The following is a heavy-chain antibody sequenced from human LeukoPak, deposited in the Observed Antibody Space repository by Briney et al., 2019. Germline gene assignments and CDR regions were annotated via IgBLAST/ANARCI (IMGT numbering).Heavy chain of an antibody. CDR1: GIVFSNTA. CDR3: GKDGGQYSSGPEFDP. D-gene: IGHD6-19*01. V-gene: IGHV3-23*01. J-gene: IGHJ5*02. Sequence: QPGRSLRLSCAASGIVFSNTAMNWARQSPGRGLEWVSAISGGGERTFYADSVKGRFTISRDNSKNMVYLQMNSLRADDTAIYYCGKDGGQYSSGPEFDPRGQGALVTVSS. CDR2: ISGGGERT.